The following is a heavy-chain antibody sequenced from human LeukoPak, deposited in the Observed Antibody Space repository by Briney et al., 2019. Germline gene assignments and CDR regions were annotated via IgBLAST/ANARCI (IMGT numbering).Heavy chain of an antibody. D-gene: IGHD3-16*01. V-gene: IGHV3-11*04. CDR2: ISSSGSTI. CDR3: ARGVGEYDYVWRPDY. J-gene: IGHJ4*02. CDR1: GFTFSDYY. Sequence: GGSLRLSCAASGFTFSDYYMSWIRQAPGKGLEGVSYISSSGSTIYYADSVKGRFTISRDNAKNSLYLQMNSLRAEDTAVYYCARGVGEYDYVWRPDYWGQGTLVTVSS.